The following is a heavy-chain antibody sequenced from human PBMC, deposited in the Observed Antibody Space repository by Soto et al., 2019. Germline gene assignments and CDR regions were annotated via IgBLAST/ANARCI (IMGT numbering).Heavy chain of an antibody. Sequence: EVQLVESGGGLVKPGGSLRLSCAASGFTFSNAWMSWVRQAPGKGLEWVGRIKSKTDGGTTDYAAPVKGRFTISRDDSKNTLYLQMNSLNTEDSAVYYCTTDRGRLWFGELFATWGQGTLVTVSS. V-gene: IGHV3-15*01. CDR3: TTDRGRLWFGELFAT. J-gene: IGHJ4*02. CDR1: GFTFSNAW. CDR2: IKSKTDGGTT. D-gene: IGHD3-10*01.